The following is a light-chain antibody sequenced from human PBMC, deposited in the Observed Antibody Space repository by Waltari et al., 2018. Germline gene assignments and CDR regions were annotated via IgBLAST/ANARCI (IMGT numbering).Light chain of an antibody. CDR3: QQYDSYPYT. V-gene: IGKV1-5*03. J-gene: IGKJ2*01. CDR2: KAS. CDR1: QSISTW. Sequence: DIQMTQSPSTLSPSAGDRVTITCRASQSISTWLAWYQQKPGKAPRLLIYKASDLENGVPSRFSGSGSGTEFTLSISSLQPDDFATYVCQQYDSYPYTFGQGTKLEI.